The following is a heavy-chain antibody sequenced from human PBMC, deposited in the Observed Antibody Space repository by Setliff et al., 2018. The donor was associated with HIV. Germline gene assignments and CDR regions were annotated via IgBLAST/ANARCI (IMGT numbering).Heavy chain of an antibody. V-gene: IGHV3-30*03. D-gene: IGHD2-2*01. Sequence: QPGGSLRLSCAASGITFSTNAMHWVRQVPGKGLQWVAVIAHDGGTQYYADSVLGRFTISRDNSKNTLDLQMNSLRVDDTAIYYCARGHRTSDAFDVWGQGTMVTVSS. CDR1: GITFSTNA. CDR2: IAHDGGTQ. J-gene: IGHJ3*01. CDR3: ARGHRTSDAFDV.